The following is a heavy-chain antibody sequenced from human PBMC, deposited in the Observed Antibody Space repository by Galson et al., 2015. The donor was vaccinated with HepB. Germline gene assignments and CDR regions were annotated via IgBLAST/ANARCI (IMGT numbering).Heavy chain of an antibody. CDR3: AREGVYSSGSEYFQH. Sequence: SVKVSCKASGGTFSSYAISWVRQAPGQGLEWMGGIIPILGIANYAQKFQCRVTITADKSTSTAYMELSSLRSEDTAVYYCAREGVYSSGSEYFQHWGQGTLVTVSS. V-gene: IGHV1-69*10. CDR2: IIPILGIA. CDR1: GGTFSSYA. D-gene: IGHD6-19*01. J-gene: IGHJ1*01.